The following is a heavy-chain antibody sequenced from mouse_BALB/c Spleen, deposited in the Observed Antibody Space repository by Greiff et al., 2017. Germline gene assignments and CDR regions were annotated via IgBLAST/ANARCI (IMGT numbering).Heavy chain of an antibody. CDR3: ARLYGGAMDY. CDR2: ISSGSSTI. V-gene: IGHV5-17*02. D-gene: IGHD1-1*02. CDR1: GFTFSSFG. Sequence: EVQGVESGGGLVQPGGSRKLSCAASGFTFSSFGMHWVRQAPEKGLEWAAYISSGSSTIYYADTVKGRFTISRDNPKNTLFLQMTSLRSEDTAMYYCARLYGGAMDYWGQGTSVTVSS. J-gene: IGHJ4*01.